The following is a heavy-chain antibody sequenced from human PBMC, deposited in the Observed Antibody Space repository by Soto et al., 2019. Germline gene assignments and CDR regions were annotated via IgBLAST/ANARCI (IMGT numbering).Heavy chain of an antibody. V-gene: IGHV5-51*01. Sequence: PGESLKISCQASGYNFDTYWIGWVRQMPGKGLEWMGVIYPYDSDTKYSPSFRGQVTISADKSINTAYLQWSSLKASDTAMYYCAAPVPYSSRPGAFDIWGQGTMVTVSS. CDR1: GYNFDTYW. J-gene: IGHJ3*02. CDR2: IYPYDSDT. D-gene: IGHD6-13*01. CDR3: AAPVPYSSRPGAFDI.